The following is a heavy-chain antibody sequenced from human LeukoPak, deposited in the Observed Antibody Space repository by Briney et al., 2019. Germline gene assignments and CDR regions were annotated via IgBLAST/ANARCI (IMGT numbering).Heavy chain of an antibody. J-gene: IGHJ4*02. CDR1: GGSFSGYY. D-gene: IGHD3-3*01. CDR2: INHSGST. CDR3: ARGRTLTIFAVDITYYFDY. Sequence: SETLSLTCAVYGGSFSGYYWSWIRQPPGKGLEWIGEINHSGSTNYNPSLKSRVTISVDTSKNQFSLKLSSVTAADTAVYYCARGRTLTIFAVDITYYFDYWGQGTLVTVSS. V-gene: IGHV4-34*01.